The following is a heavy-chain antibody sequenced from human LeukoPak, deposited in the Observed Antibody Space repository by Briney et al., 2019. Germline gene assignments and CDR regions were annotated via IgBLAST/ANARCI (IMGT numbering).Heavy chain of an antibody. V-gene: IGHV3-33*01. CDR2: LWRDESKA. CDR3: ARDGYSYGFGMDV. Sequence: GGSLRLSCEASGFTFRSYGMHWVRQAPGKGLEWVAGLWRDESKAYYADSVKGRFTISRDTSKNTLYLQMNRLRAEDTAVYYCARDGYSYGFGMDVWGQGTTVTASS. J-gene: IGHJ6*02. D-gene: IGHD5-18*01. CDR1: GFTFRSYG.